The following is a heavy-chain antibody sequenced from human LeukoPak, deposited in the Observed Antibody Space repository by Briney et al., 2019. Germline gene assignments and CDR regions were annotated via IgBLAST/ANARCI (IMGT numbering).Heavy chain of an antibody. Sequence: PSETLSLTCAVNGGSFSGYYWTWIRQTPERGLEWIGEINHGGYTNYNPSLKSHFTISVDTSKNQFSLTLSSVTAADTAVYYCARVARCTSCFDVDYWGQGTLVTVSS. CDR1: GGSFSGYY. J-gene: IGHJ4*02. CDR2: INHGGYT. CDR3: ARVARCTSCFDVDY. V-gene: IGHV4-34*01. D-gene: IGHD2-2*01.